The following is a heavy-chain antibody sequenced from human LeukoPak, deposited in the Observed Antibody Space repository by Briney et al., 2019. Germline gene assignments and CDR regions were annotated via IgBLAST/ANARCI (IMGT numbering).Heavy chain of an antibody. CDR2: ISAYNGNT. D-gene: IGHD5-18*01. Sequence: GASVKVSCKVSGYTFTSYGISWVRQAPGQGLEWMGWISAYNGNTNYAQKLQGRVTMTTDTSTSTAYMELRSLRSDDTAVYYCARDEDGGYRFAYYYYGMDVWGQGTTVTVSS. J-gene: IGHJ6*02. CDR3: ARDEDGGYRFAYYYYGMDV. V-gene: IGHV1-18*01. CDR1: GYTFTSYG.